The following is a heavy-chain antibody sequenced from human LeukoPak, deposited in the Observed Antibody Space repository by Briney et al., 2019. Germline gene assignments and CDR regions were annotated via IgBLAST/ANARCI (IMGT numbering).Heavy chain of an antibody. J-gene: IGHJ4*02. D-gene: IGHD3-22*01. CDR1: GGSISSYY. CDR3: ARSYYYDSGGLVWKY. V-gene: IGHV4-59*08. Sequence: SETLSLTCTVSGGSISSYYWSWIRQPPGKGLEWIGYIYYSGSTNYNPSLKSRVTISVDTSKNQFSLKLSSVTAADTAVYYCARSYYYDSGGLVWKYWGQGTLVTVSS. CDR2: IYYSGST.